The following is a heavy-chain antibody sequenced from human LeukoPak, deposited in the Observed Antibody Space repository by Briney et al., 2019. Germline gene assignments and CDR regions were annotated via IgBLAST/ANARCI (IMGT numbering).Heavy chain of an antibody. Sequence: GGSLRLSCAASGFTFSSYGMHWVRQAPGEGLEWVSGIIGSGGGRYYADSVKGRFTISRDNSRNTLSLEMSSLRAEDTAIYFCAKDETTSGINYFHYWGQGILVTVSS. D-gene: IGHD1-1*01. CDR3: AKDETTSGINYFHY. J-gene: IGHJ4*02. V-gene: IGHV3-23*01. CDR2: IIGSGGGR. CDR1: GFTFSSYG.